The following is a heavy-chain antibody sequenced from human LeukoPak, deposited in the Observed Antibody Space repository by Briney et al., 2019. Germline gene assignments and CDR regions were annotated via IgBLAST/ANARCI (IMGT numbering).Heavy chain of an antibody. CDR2: ISSSGNSP. Sequence: GWSHAVSPADSGFILSRYAMTLLRQAPGQELKWVSSISSSGNSPYYADSVKGRFIISRDNSKNTVSLEMSSLTVEDTAVYYCGKEKEVLPAIRVAAWGQGCLVAVS. CDR3: GKEKEVLPAIRVAA. J-gene: IGHJ5*02. V-gene: IGHV3-23*01. CDR1: GFILSRYA. D-gene: IGHD2-2*01.